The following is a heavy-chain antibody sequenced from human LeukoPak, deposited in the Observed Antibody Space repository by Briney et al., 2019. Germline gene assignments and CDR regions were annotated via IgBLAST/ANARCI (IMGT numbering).Heavy chain of an antibody. CDR3: AKAGGFPLDY. D-gene: IGHD5-12*01. CDR1: GFSFSSSA. Sequence: GGSLRLSCAASGFSFSSSAMSWVRQAPGKELEWVPGISGRGSNTYYAKSVRGRFTISRDDSKNTLYLQMRSLRAEDTALYYCAKAGGFPLDYWGQGTLVTVSS. J-gene: IGHJ4*02. V-gene: IGHV3-23*01. CDR2: ISGRGSNT.